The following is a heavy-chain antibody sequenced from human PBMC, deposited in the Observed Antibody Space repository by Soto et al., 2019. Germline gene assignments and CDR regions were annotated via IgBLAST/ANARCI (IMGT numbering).Heavy chain of an antibody. D-gene: IGHD3-3*01. Sequence: QVQLVQSGAEVKKPESSVKVSCKASGGTFSSYAISWVREAPGQGLEWMGGIIPIFGTANYAQKFQGRVTITADESTSTAYMELSSLRSEDTAVYYSARGRDFWRFPARDAFDIWGQGTMVTVSS. V-gene: IGHV1-69*01. J-gene: IGHJ3*02. CDR3: ARGRDFWRFPARDAFDI. CDR1: GGTFSSYA. CDR2: IIPIFGTA.